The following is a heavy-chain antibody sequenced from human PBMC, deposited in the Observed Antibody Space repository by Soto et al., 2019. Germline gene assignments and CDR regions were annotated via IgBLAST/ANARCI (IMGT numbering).Heavy chain of an antibody. V-gene: IGHV3-30*18. CDR3: EKDLLAMGPDAFDI. D-gene: IGHD5-18*01. CDR1: GFTFSSYG. Sequence: QVQLVESGGGVVQPGRSLRLSCAASGFTFSSYGMHWVRQAPGKGLEWVAVISYDGSNKYYADSVKGRFTISRDNSKNTLYLQMNSLRAEDTAVYYCEKDLLAMGPDAFDIWGQGTMVTVSS. CDR2: ISYDGSNK. J-gene: IGHJ3*02.